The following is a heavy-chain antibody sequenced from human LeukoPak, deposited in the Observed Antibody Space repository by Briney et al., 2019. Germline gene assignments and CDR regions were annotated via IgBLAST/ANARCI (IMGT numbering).Heavy chain of an antibody. Sequence: SETLSLTCAVYGGSFSGYYWSWIRQPPGKGLEWIGEINHSGSTNYNPSLKSRVTISVDTSKNQFSLKLSSVAAADTAVYYCARDKGFYGMDVWGQGTTVTVSS. CDR1: GGSFSGYY. D-gene: IGHD2-15*01. V-gene: IGHV4-34*01. CDR3: ARDKGFYGMDV. J-gene: IGHJ6*02. CDR2: INHSGST.